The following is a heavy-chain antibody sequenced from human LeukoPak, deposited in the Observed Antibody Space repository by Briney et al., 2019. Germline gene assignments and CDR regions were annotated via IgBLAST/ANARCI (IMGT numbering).Heavy chain of an antibody. V-gene: IGHV4-34*01. J-gene: IGHJ4*02. CDR1: GGSFSGYY. CDR3: ARLDYSSGYYHCFDY. CDR2: INHSGST. D-gene: IGHD3-22*01. Sequence: SETLSLTCAVYGGSFSGYYWSWIRQPPGKGLEWIGEINHSGSTNYNPSLKSRVTISVDTSKNQFSLKLSSVTAADTAVYYCARLDYSSGYYHCFDYWGQGTLVTVSS.